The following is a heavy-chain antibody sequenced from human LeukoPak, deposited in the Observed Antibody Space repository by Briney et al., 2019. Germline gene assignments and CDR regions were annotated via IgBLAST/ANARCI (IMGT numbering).Heavy chain of an antibody. CDR2: ISSDGSST. Sequence: GGSLRLSCAASGFTLSSYWMHWVRQALGKGLVWVSRISSDGSSTTYADSVKGRFTISRDNAKNTLYLQMNSLRAEDTAVYYCGRGGKVEQLVLARWGQGSLVTVSS. J-gene: IGHJ4*02. CDR1: GFTLSSYW. V-gene: IGHV3-74*01. D-gene: IGHD6-13*01. CDR3: GRGGKVEQLVLAR.